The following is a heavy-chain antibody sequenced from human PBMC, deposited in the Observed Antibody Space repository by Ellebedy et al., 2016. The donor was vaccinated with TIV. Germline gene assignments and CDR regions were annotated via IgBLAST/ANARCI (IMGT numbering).Heavy chain of an antibody. V-gene: IGHV4-59*10. CDR1: VVSFSSYY. D-gene: IGHD1-14*01. CDR2: IFMSGSI. J-gene: IGHJ2*01. CDR3: ARLRQSRDRSHWYFDL. Sequence: SETLSLTXEIDVVSFSSYYWSWIRQSAGKGLEWIGRIFMSGSITYNPSLKNRVTMSVDASKTQVSLNLTSVTAADTAVYFCARLRQSRDRSHWYFDLWGRGTLVTVFS.